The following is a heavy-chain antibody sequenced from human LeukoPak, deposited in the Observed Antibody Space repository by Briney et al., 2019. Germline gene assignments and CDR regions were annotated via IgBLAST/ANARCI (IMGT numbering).Heavy chain of an antibody. D-gene: IGHD3-10*01. CDR3: ARGAGLWFGGFYGMDV. CDR2: INPNSGGT. CDR1: GYTFTGYY. J-gene: IGHJ6*02. Sequence: GASVTVSCTASGYTFTGYYMHWVRQAPGQGLEWMGWINPNSGGTNYAQKFQGRVTMTRDTSISTAYMELSRLRSDDTAVYYCARGAGLWFGGFYGMDVWGQGTTVTVSS. V-gene: IGHV1-2*02.